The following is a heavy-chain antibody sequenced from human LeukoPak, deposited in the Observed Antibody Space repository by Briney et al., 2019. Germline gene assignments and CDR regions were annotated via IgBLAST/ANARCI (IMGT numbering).Heavy chain of an antibody. D-gene: IGHD5-24*01. CDR3: ARRRDAYGNFDC. V-gene: IGHV5-51*01. CDR1: GYSFTSYW. J-gene: IGHJ4*02. CDR2: IHPDDSDT. Sequence: GESLKISCKGSGYSFTSYWIGWVRQMPGKDLEWMGVIHPDDSDTRYSPSFQGQVTISADKSISTAYLQWSSLKASDTAMYYCARRRDAYGNFDCWGQGTLVTVSA.